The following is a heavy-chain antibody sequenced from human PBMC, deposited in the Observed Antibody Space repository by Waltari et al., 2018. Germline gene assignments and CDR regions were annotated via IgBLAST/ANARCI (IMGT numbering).Heavy chain of an antibody. D-gene: IGHD6-13*01. CDR2: MSGSGGKT. V-gene: IGHV3-23*01. CDR3: VIRSRAADGKGYFDY. Sequence: EVQLLESGGGLVQPGGSLRISCAASGFTLSSYARGWVRQASGKGLDWFSLMSGSGGKTDYADSGKGRFTISRDNSKNTLYLQMNSRRVDDTAVYDCVIRSRAADGKGYFDYWGQGTQVTVSS. J-gene: IGHJ4*02. CDR1: GFTLSSYA.